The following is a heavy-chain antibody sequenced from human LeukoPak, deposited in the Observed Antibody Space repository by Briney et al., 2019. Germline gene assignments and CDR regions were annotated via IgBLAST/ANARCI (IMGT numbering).Heavy chain of an antibody. CDR3: AKDGKRFLEWLLYQYYFDY. J-gene: IGHJ4*02. V-gene: IGHV3-30-3*01. CDR2: ISYDGSNK. D-gene: IGHD3-3*01. Sequence: GGSLRLSCAASGFTFSSYAMHWVRQAPGKGLEWVAVISYDGSNKYYADSVKGRFTISRDNSKNTLYLQMDSLRAEDTAVYYCAKDGKRFLEWLLYQYYFDYWGQGTLVTVSS. CDR1: GFTFSSYA.